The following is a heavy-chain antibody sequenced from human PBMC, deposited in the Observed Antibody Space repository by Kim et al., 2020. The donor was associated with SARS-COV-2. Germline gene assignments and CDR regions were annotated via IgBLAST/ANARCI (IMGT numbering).Heavy chain of an antibody. CDR3: AREAYEQQLVRYGMDV. Sequence: ASVKVSCKASGYTFTGYYMHWVRQAPGQGLEWMGRINPNSGGTNYAQKFQGRVTMTRDTSISTAYMELSRLRSDDTAVYYCAREAYEQQLVRYGMDVWGQGTTVTVSS. D-gene: IGHD6-13*01. J-gene: IGHJ6*02. CDR2: INPNSGGT. CDR1: GYTFTGYY. V-gene: IGHV1-2*06.